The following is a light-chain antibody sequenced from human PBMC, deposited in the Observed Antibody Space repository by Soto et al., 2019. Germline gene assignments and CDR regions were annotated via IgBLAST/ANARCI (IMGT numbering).Light chain of an antibody. CDR1: QRVSNH. V-gene: IGKV3-15*01. J-gene: IGKJ1*01. Sequence: ETVMTQSPVTLSVSSGDTATLSCRASQRVSNHFAWYQQKPGQAPRLLIYAASTRAAGVPVRFSGSGSETEFTLTIRSLQSEDFALYYCHQYNNWPWTFGQGTKV. CDR2: AAS. CDR3: HQYNNWPWT.